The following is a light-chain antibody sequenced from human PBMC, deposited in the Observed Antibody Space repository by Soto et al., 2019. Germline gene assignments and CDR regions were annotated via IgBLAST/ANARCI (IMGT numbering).Light chain of an antibody. J-gene: IGKJ2*01. CDR2: GAS. CDR1: QSVTSNN. V-gene: IGKV3-20*01. Sequence: EIVLTQSPATLSFSPGEKPPLSSRPSQSVTSNNLAWYQQRPAQAPRLLIFGASDRATGIPDRFSGTGSGTDFTLIISRLEPEDFAVYYCQQYGTSRRTFGQGTKLEI. CDR3: QQYGTSRRT.